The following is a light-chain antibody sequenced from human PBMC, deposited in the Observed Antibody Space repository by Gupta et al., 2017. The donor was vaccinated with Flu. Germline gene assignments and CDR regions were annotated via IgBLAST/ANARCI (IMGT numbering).Light chain of an antibody. CDR2: NNG. CDR3: QSYDTSLSGV. CDR1: SSNIGAGYD. V-gene: IGLV1-40*01. Sequence: QSVLTQPPSVSGAPGQRVTLSCTGSSSNIGAGYDVYWYQQLPGTAPKLLIYNNGNRPSGVPDRFSGSKSGTSASLAITGLQAEDEADYYCQSYDTSLSGVFGGGTKLTVL. J-gene: IGLJ3*02.